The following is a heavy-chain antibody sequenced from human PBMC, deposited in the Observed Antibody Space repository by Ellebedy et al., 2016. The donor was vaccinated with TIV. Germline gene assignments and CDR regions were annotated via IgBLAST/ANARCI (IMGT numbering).Heavy chain of an antibody. Sequence: GESLKISCAASGFTFSSYAMSWVRQAPGKGPEWVSEISGSGSSTNYADSVKGRFTISRDNSKNTLYLQMNSLRAEDTAVYYCARDYNILTWGQGTLVTVSS. CDR2: ISGSGSST. CDR3: ARDYNILT. J-gene: IGHJ5*02. CDR1: GFTFSSYA. V-gene: IGHV3-23*01. D-gene: IGHD3-9*01.